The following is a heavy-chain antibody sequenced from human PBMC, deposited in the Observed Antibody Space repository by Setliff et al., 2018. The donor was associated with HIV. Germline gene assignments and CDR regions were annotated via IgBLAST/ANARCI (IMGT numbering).Heavy chain of an antibody. V-gene: IGHV4-59*11. Sequence: SETLSLTCSVSGGSINSHYWSWIRQTPGKGLEWIGHIHTSGSTNYNPSLKSRVTISVDTSKNQFSLKLSSVTAADTAVYYCARDGPLEGSYRYYYYYMDVWGKGTTVTVSS. CDR2: IHTSGST. J-gene: IGHJ6*03. CDR3: ARDGPLEGSYRYYYYYMDV. CDR1: GGSINSHY. D-gene: IGHD3-10*01.